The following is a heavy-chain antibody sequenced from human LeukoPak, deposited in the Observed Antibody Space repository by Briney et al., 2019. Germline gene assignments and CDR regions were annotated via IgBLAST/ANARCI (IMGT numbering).Heavy chain of an antibody. CDR1: GYTFTSFE. V-gene: IGHV1-8*01. CDR2: MNPNSGNT. D-gene: IGHD3/OR15-3a*01. J-gene: IGHJ4*02. Sequence: VASVKVSCKASGYTFTSFEINWVRQATGQGLEWMGWMNPNSGNTVYAQKFQGRVTMTRSTSISTAYLELSSLRSEDTAVYYCARTDWHYFLYWGQGTLVTVSS. CDR3: ARTDWHYFLY.